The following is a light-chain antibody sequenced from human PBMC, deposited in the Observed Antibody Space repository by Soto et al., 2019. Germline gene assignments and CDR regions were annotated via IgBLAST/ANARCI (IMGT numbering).Light chain of an antibody. V-gene: IGLV2-14*01. CDR3: SSYTITSTVV. CDR1: SSDVGGYNY. Sequence: QSALTQPASVSGSPGQSITISCTGTSSDVGGYNYVSWYQQHPGKAPKLMIYDVSNRPSGVSNCFSGSKSGNAASLTISGLQAEDEADYYCSSYTITSTVVFGGGTKLTVL. J-gene: IGLJ3*02. CDR2: DVS.